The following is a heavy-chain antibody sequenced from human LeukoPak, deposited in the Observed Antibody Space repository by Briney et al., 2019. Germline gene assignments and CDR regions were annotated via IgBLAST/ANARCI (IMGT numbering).Heavy chain of an antibody. CDR1: GGSMSSYY. CDR3: AIRYCSSASCYMYY. CDR2: INHSGRT. V-gene: IGHV4-34*01. Sequence: PSETLSLTCTVSGGSMSSYYWSWIRQPPGKGLEWIGEINHSGRTNYNPSLKSRVTISVDTSKKQFSLKLSSVTAADTAVYYCAIRYCSSASCYMYYWGQGTLVTVSS. J-gene: IGHJ4*02. D-gene: IGHD2-2*02.